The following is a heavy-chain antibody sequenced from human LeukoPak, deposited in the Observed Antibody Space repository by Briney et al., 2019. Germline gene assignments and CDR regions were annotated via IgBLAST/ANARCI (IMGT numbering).Heavy chain of an antibody. V-gene: IGHV3-23*01. Sequence: PGGSLRLSCAASGFAFSSYAMSWVRQAPGKGLEWASAISGSGDSTYYADSVKGRFTISRDNSKNTLYLQMYSLRAEDTAVYYCAKGKGSSGWYYFDYWGQGTLVTVSS. CDR1: GFAFSSYA. CDR3: AKGKGSSGWYYFDY. J-gene: IGHJ4*02. D-gene: IGHD6-19*01. CDR2: ISGSGDST.